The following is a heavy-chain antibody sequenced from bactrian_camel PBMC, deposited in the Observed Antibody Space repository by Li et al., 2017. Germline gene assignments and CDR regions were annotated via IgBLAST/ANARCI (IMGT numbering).Heavy chain of an antibody. D-gene: IGHD2*01. Sequence: ASGVTFSSQYMSWVRQAPGKGLEWLSTIYRDDTNTMFVDSAKGRFIISRDNEQNTVYLQMNSLKSEDTAMYYFAAIFFFNDTATTEIYT. CDR2: IYRDDTNT. CDR1: GVTFSSQY. V-gene: IGHV3-2*01.